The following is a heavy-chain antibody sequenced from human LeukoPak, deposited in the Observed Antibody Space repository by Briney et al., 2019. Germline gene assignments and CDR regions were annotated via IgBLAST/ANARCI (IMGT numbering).Heavy chain of an antibody. CDR3: ARRGYCSGGSCYSAPFDY. D-gene: IGHD2-15*01. J-gene: IGHJ4*02. CDR2: IYPGDSDT. V-gene: IGHV5-51*01. Sequence: GESLKISCKGPGYSFTSYWIGRVRQMPGKGLEWMGIIYPGDSDTRHSPSFQGQVTISADKSISTAYLQWSSLKASDTAMYYCARRGYCSGGSCYSAPFDYWGQGTLVTVSS. CDR1: GYSFTSYW.